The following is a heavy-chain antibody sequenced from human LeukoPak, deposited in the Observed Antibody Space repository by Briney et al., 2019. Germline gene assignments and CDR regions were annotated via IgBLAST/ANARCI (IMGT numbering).Heavy chain of an antibody. V-gene: IGHV3-21*01. CDR1: GFTFSSYS. J-gene: IGHJ4*02. CDR2: ISSSSSYI. D-gene: IGHD3-10*01. CDR3: ARAYPDYYGSGSYIDKYYFDY. Sequence: GGSLRLSCAASGFTFSSYSMNWVRQAPGKGLEWVSSISSSSSYIYYADSVKGRFTISRDNAKNSLCLQMNSLRAEDTAVYYCARAYPDYYGSGSYIDKYYFDYWGQGTLVTVSS.